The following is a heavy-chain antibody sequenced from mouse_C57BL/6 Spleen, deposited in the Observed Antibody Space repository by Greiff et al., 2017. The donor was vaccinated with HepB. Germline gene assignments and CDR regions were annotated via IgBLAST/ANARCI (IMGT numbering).Heavy chain of an antibody. Sequence: DVQLVESGPGLVKPSQSLSLTCSVTGYSITSGYYWNWIRQFPGNKLEWMGYISYDGSNNYNPSLKNRISITRDTSKNQFFLKLNSVTTEDTATYYCAKEGPGYAMDYWGQGTSVTVSS. CDR1: GYSITSGYY. CDR2: ISYDGSN. V-gene: IGHV3-6*01. J-gene: IGHJ4*01. CDR3: AKEGPGYAMDY.